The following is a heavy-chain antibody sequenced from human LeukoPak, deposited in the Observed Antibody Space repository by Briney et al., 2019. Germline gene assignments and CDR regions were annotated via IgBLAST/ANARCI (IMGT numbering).Heavy chain of an antibody. CDR3: ARSNTYYYDSSGYYADY. Sequence: SVKVSCKASGGTFSSYAISWVRQAPGQGLEWMGGIIPIFRTANYAQKFQGRVTITTDESTSTAYMELSSLRSEDTAVYYCARSNTYYYDSSGYYADYWGQGTLVTVSS. D-gene: IGHD3-22*01. J-gene: IGHJ4*02. V-gene: IGHV1-69*05. CDR1: GGTFSSYA. CDR2: IIPIFRTA.